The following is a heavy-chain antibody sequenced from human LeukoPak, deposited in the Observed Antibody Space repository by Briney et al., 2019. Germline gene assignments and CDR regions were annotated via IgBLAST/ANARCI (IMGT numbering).Heavy chain of an antibody. D-gene: IGHD3-10*01. V-gene: IGHV1-69*05. CDR2: IIPIFGTA. CDR3: ARAFGYGSGNDY. Sequence: GASVKVSCKASGGTFSSYAISWVRQAPGQGLEWMGGIIPIFGTANYAQKFQGRVTITTDESTSTAYMELSSLRSEDTAVYYCARAFGYGSGNDYWGQGTLVSVSS. CDR1: GGTFSSYA. J-gene: IGHJ4*02.